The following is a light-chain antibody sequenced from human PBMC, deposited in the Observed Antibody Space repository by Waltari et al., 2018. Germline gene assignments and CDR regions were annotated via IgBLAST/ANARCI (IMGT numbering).Light chain of an antibody. J-gene: IGLJ1*01. CDR1: SSNIGGNV. Sequence: QSVLTQPPSTSGTPGQRVIISCSGSSSNIGGNVVNWYQQIPRTAPKHLIYSSDQRPSGVPDRFSGSKSGTSASLAISGLQSEDEADYYCVAWDDSLTGYVFGTGTKVTVL. V-gene: IGLV1-44*01. CDR3: VAWDDSLTGYV. CDR2: SSD.